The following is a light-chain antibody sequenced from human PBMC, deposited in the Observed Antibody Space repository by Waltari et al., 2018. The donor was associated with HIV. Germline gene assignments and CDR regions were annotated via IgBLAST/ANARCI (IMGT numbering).Light chain of an antibody. J-gene: IGLJ2*01. Sequence: HSALTQPASVSGSPGQSITTSCTGTSSDVCGYDYVSWYQHYPGRAPKLMLYNVSHRPSGVANRFSASRSGNTVSLTISGLQAEDEAGYYCASYTSRNTVVFGGGTKLTVL. V-gene: IGLV2-14*03. CDR3: ASYTSRNTVV. CDR1: SSDVCGYDY. CDR2: NVS.